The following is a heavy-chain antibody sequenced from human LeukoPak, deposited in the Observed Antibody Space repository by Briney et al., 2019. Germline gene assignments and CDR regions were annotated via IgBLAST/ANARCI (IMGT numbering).Heavy chain of an antibody. CDR3: ARVIVGTTNFDY. CDR1: GGSISSGGDY. D-gene: IGHD1-26*01. J-gene: IGHJ4*02. CDR2: IYYNGNT. Sequence: SETLSLTCTVSGGSISSGGDYWSWIRQHPGTGLEWIGCIYYNGNTYYNPSLRSRVAISVDTSKNQFSLKLNYVTAADTAMYYCARVIVGTTNFDYWGQGTLVTVSS. V-gene: IGHV4-31*03.